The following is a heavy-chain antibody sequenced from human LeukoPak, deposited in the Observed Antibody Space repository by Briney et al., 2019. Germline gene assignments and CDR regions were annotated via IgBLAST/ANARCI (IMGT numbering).Heavy chain of an antibody. CDR2: IYTSGTT. V-gene: IGHV4-4*07. J-gene: IGHJ4*02. CDR3: ARHFIASQSTFDY. CDR1: GGSISSYY. Sequence: SETLSRTCTVSGGSISSYYWSWIRQPAGKGLEWIGRIYTSGTTNYNPSLKSRVTISVDTSKNQFSLRLTSVTAADTARYYCARHFIASQSTFDYWGQGTLVTVSS.